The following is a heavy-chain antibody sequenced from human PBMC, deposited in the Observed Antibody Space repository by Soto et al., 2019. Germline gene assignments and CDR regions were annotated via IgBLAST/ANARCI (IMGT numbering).Heavy chain of an antibody. Sequence: ASVKVSCKASGYTFTSYGISWVRQAPGQGLEWMGWISAYNGNTNYAQKLQGRVTMTTDTSTSTAYLQWSSLKASDTAMYYCARGVETKPYFDYWGQGTLVTVSS. CDR1: GYTFTSYG. V-gene: IGHV1-18*01. J-gene: IGHJ4*02. CDR3: ARGVETKPYFDY. CDR2: ISAYNGNT.